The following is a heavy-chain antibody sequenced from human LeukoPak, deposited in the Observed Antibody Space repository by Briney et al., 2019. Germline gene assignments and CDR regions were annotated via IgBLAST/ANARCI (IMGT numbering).Heavy chain of an antibody. CDR1: AGSVSGYY. J-gene: IGHJ5*02. CDR2: ITHSGST. V-gene: IGHV4-34*01. D-gene: IGHD3-10*01. CDR3: ARVRFGESFPFDP. Sequence: TSPTLSLTWAVDAGSVSGYYCSCIRHHPRNWLEWIVEITHSGSTNYNPSLKSRVTISVDTSKNQFSLKLSSVTATDTAVYYCARVRFGESFPFDPWGQGTLVTVSS.